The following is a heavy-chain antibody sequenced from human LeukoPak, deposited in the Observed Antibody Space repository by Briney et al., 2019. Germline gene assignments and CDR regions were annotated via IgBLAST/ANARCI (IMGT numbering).Heavy chain of an antibody. V-gene: IGHV3-48*01. D-gene: IGHD1-1*01. Sequence: QAGGSLRLSCAASGFTFSSSGMNWVRQAPGKGLEWVSYISSSSSTIYYADSVKGRFTISRDNAKNSLYLQINTLRAEDTAVYYCAGGPGGAFDFWGQGAMVTVSS. CDR2: ISSSSSTI. CDR3: AGGPGGAFDF. J-gene: IGHJ3*01. CDR1: GFTFSSSG.